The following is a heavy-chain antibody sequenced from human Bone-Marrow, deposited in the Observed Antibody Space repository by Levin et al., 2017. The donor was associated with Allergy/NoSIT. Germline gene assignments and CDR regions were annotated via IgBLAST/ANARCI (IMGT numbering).Heavy chain of an antibody. J-gene: IGHJ2*01. CDR1: GYSFTSYW. D-gene: IGHD6-19*01. CDR3: ARQRQWLVPDWYFDL. CDR2: IDPSDSYT. V-gene: IGHV5-10-1*01. Sequence: GESLKISCKGSGYSFTSYWISWVRQMPGKGLEWMGRIDPSDSYTNYSPSFQGHVTISADKSISTAYLQWSSLKASDTAMYYCARQRQWLVPDWYFDLWGRGTLVTVSS.